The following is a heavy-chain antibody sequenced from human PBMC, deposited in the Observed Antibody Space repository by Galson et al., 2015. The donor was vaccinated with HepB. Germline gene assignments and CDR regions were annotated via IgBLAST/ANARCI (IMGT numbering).Heavy chain of an antibody. CDR1: GCTFSSYG. V-gene: IGHV3-30*18. J-gene: IGHJ4*02. Sequence: SLRLSCAASGCTFSSYGMHWVRQAPGKGLEWVAVISYDGSNKYYADSVKGRFTISRDNSKNTLYLQMNSLRAEDTAVYYCAKDLVVRGVMGPFDYWGQGTLVTVSS. D-gene: IGHD3-10*01. CDR2: ISYDGSNK. CDR3: AKDLVVRGVMGPFDY.